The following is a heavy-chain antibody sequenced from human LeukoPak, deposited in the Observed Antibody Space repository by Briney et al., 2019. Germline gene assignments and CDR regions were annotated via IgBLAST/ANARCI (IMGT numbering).Heavy chain of an antibody. V-gene: IGHV4-59*08. D-gene: IGHD4-23*01. CDR3: ARSLKLDAFDI. Sequence: IGYIYYSGSTNYNPSLKSRVTISVDTSKNQFSLKLSSVTAADTAVYYCARSLKLDAFDIWGQGTMVTVSS. J-gene: IGHJ3*02. CDR2: IYYSGST.